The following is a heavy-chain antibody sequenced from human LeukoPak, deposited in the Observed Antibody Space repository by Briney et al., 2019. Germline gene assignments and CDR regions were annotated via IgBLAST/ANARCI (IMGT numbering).Heavy chain of an antibody. CDR2: IYYSGST. CDR3: ARDGAGEMATNGAYFDY. Sequence: SETLSLTCTVSGGSISSYYWSWIRQPPGKGLEWIGYIYYSGSTNYNPSLKSRVTISVDTSKNQFSLKLSSVTAADTAVYYCARDGAGEMATNGAYFDYWGQGTLVTVSS. J-gene: IGHJ4*02. CDR1: GGSISSYY. V-gene: IGHV4-59*01. D-gene: IGHD5-24*01.